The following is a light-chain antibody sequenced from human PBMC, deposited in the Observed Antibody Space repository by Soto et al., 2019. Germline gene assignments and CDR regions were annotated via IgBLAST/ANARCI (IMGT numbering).Light chain of an antibody. Sequence: QSVLTHPRSRCGAPCQSFNTAFTGTGSDGCRYDYVSWYKQYPGEVPKLIIDDGTERPSGVPDRSSGSKTGRSASLTTSGLRAEDEAAYSCCSFAGSYSSVFGRGPKPTVL. CDR2: DGT. CDR3: CSFAGSYSSV. CDR1: GSDGCRYDY. V-gene: IGLV2-11*01. J-gene: IGLJ1*01.